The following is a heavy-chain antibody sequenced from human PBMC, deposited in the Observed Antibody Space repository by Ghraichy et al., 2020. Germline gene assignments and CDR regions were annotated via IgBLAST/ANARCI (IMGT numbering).Heavy chain of an antibody. CDR1: GASFSNSH. CDR3: AAGLQGSSSAFHS. Sequence: SETLSLTCAVSGASFSNSHWDWIRQPPGKGLEWIGRIFHVAISDYNPSLQSRVTLSVDTSKRQFSLKLTSVTAADTAVYYCAAGLQGSSSAFHSWGQGTLVTVSS. D-gene: IGHD4-11*01. CDR2: IFHVAIS. V-gene: IGHV4-34*12. J-gene: IGHJ5*01.